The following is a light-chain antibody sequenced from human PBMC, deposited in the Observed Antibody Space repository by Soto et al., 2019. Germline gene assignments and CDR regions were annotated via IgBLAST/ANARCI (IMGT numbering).Light chain of an antibody. Sequence: EIVMTQSPATLXXXXXXXAXXXXRASQSVSAHLAWYQQKPGQAPRLLIYGASSRATGIPDRFSGSGSGTDFTLTISRLEPEDVATYYCQHYANLPITFGQGTRLEIK. J-gene: IGKJ5*01. CDR3: QHYANLPIT. V-gene: IGKV3-20*01. CDR2: GAS. CDR1: QSVSAH.